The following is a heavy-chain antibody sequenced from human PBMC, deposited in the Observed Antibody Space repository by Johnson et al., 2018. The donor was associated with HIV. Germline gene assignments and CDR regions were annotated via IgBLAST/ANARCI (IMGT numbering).Heavy chain of an antibody. CDR2: ISGSGGST. D-gene: IGHD1-1*01. CDR3: ARGTGTDDAFDI. V-gene: IGHV3-23*04. Sequence: MQLVESGGGLVQPGGSLRLSCAASGFTFSSYAMSWVRQAPGKGLEWVSAISGSGGSTYYADSVKGRFTISRDNSKNTLYLQMNSLRAEDTAIYYCARGTGTDDAFDIWGQGTMVTVSS. J-gene: IGHJ3*02. CDR1: GFTFSSYA.